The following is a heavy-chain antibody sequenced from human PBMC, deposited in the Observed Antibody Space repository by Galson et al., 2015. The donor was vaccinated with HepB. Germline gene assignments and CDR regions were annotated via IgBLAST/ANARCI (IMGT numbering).Heavy chain of an antibody. D-gene: IGHD3-16*01. V-gene: IGHV1-69*06. J-gene: IGHJ5*02. Sequence: SVKVSWKASGGTFSSYAISWVRQAPGQGLEWMGGIIPIFGTANYAQKFQGRVTITADKSTSTAYMELSSLRSEDTAVYYCARDGKRRLGEPPNWFDPWGQGTLVTVSS. CDR1: GGTFSSYA. CDR3: ARDGKRRLGEPPNWFDP. CDR2: IIPIFGTA.